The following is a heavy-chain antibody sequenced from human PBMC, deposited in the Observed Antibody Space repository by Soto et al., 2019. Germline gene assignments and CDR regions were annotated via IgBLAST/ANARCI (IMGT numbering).Heavy chain of an antibody. Sequence: QVQLVESGGGVVQPGRSLRLSCAASGFTFSSYAMHWVRQAPGKGLEWVAVISYDGSNKYYADSVKGRFTISRDNSKNTLYLQMNSLRAEDTAVYYCARDVGFVVLTAAWYFDLWGRGTLVTVSS. V-gene: IGHV3-30-3*01. CDR3: ARDVGFVVLTAAWYFDL. CDR2: ISYDGSNK. D-gene: IGHD2-21*02. CDR1: GFTFSSYA. J-gene: IGHJ2*01.